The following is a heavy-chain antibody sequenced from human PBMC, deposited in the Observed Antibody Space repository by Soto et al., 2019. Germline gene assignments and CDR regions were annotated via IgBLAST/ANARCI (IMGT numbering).Heavy chain of an antibody. CDR1: VFTFSSYE. CDR3: ARGDYDYVHRWFDP. CDR2: ISSSGSTI. V-gene: IGHV3-48*03. J-gene: IGHJ5*02. D-gene: IGHD3-16*01. Sequence: SLRLSCSASVFTFSSYEMNWFRQAPGKGLEWVSYISSSGSTIYYADSVKGRFTISRDNAKNSLYLQMNSLRAEDTAVYYCARGDYDYVHRWFDPWGQGTLVTVSS.